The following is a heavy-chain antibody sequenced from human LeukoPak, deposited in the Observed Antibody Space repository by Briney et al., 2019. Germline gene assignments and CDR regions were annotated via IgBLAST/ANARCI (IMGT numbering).Heavy chain of an antibody. V-gene: IGHV1-2*06. CDR2: INPNSGGT. CDR3: ARDGGYSYSWFDP. Sequence: ASVKVSCKASGYTFTGYYMHWVRQAPGQGLEWMGRINPNSGGTNYAHKFQGRFTMTRDTSISTAYMELSRLRSDDTAVYYCARDGGYSYSWFDPWGQGTLVTVSS. D-gene: IGHD5-18*01. J-gene: IGHJ5*02. CDR1: GYTFTGYY.